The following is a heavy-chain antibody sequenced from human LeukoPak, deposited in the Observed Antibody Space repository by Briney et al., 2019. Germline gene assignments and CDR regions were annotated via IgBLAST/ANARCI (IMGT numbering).Heavy chain of an antibody. V-gene: IGHV4-39*07. CDR2: IYYSGST. J-gene: IGHJ4*02. D-gene: IGHD3-3*01. CDR3: ARSRWYDFWSGYYGYFDY. CDR1: GGSISSSSYY. Sequence: SETLSLTCTVSGGSISSSSYYWGWIRQPPGKGLEWIGIIYYSGSTYYNPSLKSRVTLSLDTSKNQFSLKLSSVTAADTAVYYCARSRWYDFWSGYYGYFDYWGQGTLVTVSS.